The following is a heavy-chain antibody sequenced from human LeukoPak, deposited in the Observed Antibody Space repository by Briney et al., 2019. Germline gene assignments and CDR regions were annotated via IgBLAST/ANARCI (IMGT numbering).Heavy chain of an antibody. CDR1: GFTFSSYW. CDR2: INSGGSRT. V-gene: IGHV3-74*01. J-gene: IGHJ3*02. CDR3: ARAVVLGELSLWDAFDI. Sequence: GGPLRLSCAASGFTFSSYWMHWVRQAPGKGLVWVSRINSGGSRTSYADSVKGRFTISRDNAKNTLYLQMNSLRAEDTAVYYCARAVVLGELSLWDAFDIWGQGTVVTVSS. D-gene: IGHD3-16*02.